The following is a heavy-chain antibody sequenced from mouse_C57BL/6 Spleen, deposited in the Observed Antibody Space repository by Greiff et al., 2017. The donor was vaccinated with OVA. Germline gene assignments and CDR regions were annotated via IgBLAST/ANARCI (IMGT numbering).Heavy chain of an antibody. V-gene: IGHV1-64*01. J-gene: IGHJ1*03. Sequence: QVQLQQPGAELVKPGASVKLSCTASGYTFTSYWMHWVKQRPGQGLEWIGMIHPNSGSTNYNEKFKSKATLTVDKSSSTAYMQLSSLTSEDSAVYYCARDSSYRYFDVWGTGTTVTVSS. CDR1: GYTFTSYW. CDR2: IHPNSGST. CDR3: ARDSSYRYFDV. D-gene: IGHD1-1*01.